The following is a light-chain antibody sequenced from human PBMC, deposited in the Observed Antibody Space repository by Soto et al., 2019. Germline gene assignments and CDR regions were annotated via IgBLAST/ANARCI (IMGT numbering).Light chain of an antibody. V-gene: IGKV3-15*01. CDR1: QSVSSD. Sequence: EIVMTQSPATLPVSPGERATLSCRASQSVSSDLAWYQQKPGQPPRLLIYRTSTRATGIPARFSGSGSGTEFTLTISSMKYEDFAVYYCQQYYNWLTFGGGTKVDIK. CDR3: QQYYNWLT. CDR2: RTS. J-gene: IGKJ4*01.